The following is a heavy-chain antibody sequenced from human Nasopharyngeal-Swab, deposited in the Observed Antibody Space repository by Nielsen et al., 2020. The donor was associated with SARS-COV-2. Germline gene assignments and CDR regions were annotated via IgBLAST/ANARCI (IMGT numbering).Heavy chain of an antibody. J-gene: IGHJ4*02. V-gene: IGHV3-11*01. Sequence: LTCVASGFAFGDHYMSWIRQAPGKGLEWISYISSSASMRDFADSVKGRFAISRDNIKNSLYLQMNSLRAEDTAVYYCVRHRGATTEIFDYWGQGTLVTVSS. CDR2: ISSSASMR. D-gene: IGHD1-26*01. CDR1: GFAFGDHY. CDR3: VRHRGATTEIFDY.